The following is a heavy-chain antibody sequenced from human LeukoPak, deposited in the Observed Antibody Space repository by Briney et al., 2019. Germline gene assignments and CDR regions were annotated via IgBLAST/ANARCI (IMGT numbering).Heavy chain of an antibody. Sequence: PGRSLRLSCAASGFIFSSYGMHWVRQTPGKGLEWVAVISYDGSNKYYADSVKGRFTISRDNSKNTLYLQMNSLRAEDTAVYYCAKGSQGRGYSGYDRIYNYYYYYGMDVWGQGTTVTVSS. CDR3: AKGSQGRGYSGYDRIYNYYYYYGMDV. J-gene: IGHJ6*02. V-gene: IGHV3-30*18. D-gene: IGHD5-12*01. CDR1: GFIFSSYG. CDR2: ISYDGSNK.